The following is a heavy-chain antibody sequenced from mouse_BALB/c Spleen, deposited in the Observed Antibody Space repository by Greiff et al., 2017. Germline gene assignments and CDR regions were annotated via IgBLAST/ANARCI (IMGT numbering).Heavy chain of an antibody. CDR2: INPSTGYT. V-gene: IGHV1-7*01. CDR3: ASGDYYGSSYD. J-gene: IGHJ2*01. D-gene: IGHD1-1*01. CDR1: GYTFTSYW. Sequence: QVQLQQSGAELAKPGASVKMSCKASGYTFTSYWMHWVKQRPGQGLEWIGYINPSTGYTEYNQKFKDKATLTADKSSSTAYMQLSSLTSEDSAVYYCASGDYYGSSYDWGQGTTLTVSS.